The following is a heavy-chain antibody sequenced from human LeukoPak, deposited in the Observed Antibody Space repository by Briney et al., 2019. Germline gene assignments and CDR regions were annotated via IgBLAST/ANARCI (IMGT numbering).Heavy chain of an antibody. CDR3: AKDIFTGIAAAGAIDY. V-gene: IGHV3-9*01. J-gene: IGHJ4*02. Sequence: GRSLRLSCAASGFTFSSYGMHWVRQAPGKGLEWVSGISWNSGSIGYADSVKGRFTISRDNAKNSLYLQMNSLRAEDTALYYCAKDIFTGIAAAGAIDYWGQGTLVTVSS. D-gene: IGHD6-13*01. CDR1: GFTFSSYG. CDR2: ISWNSGSI.